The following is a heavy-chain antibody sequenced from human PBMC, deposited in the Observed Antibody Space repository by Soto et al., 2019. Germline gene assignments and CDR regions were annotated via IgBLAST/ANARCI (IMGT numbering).Heavy chain of an antibody. Sequence: GESLKISCKGSGYSFISYWITWVRQMPGKGLEWVGRIDPSDSYTNYSPSFQGHVTISADKSISTAYLQWNSLKASDTAMYYCASLRGYSDSSGQNAFDVWGQGTMVTVSS. V-gene: IGHV5-10-1*01. J-gene: IGHJ3*01. CDR3: ASLRGYSDSSGQNAFDV. CDR1: GYSFISYW. D-gene: IGHD3-22*01. CDR2: IDPSDSYT.